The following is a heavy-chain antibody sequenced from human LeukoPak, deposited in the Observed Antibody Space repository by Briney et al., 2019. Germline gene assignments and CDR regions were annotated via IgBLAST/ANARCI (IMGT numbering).Heavy chain of an antibody. Sequence: GGSLRLSCAVSGLTFSSSWMDWVRQAPGKGLEWVASINPEGSEKYSADSVKGRFTISRDNAKNSLYLQMDSLRVEDTAIYYCARDLAYSRLDYWGQGMLVTVSS. CDR3: ARDLAYSRLDY. J-gene: IGHJ4*02. CDR2: INPEGSEK. CDR1: GLTFSSSW. V-gene: IGHV3-7*01. D-gene: IGHD5-18*01.